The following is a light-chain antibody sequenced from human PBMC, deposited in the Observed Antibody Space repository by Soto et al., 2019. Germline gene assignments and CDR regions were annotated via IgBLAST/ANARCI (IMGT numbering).Light chain of an antibody. CDR1: SSDVGGFNY. Sequence: QSALTQPASVSASPGQSITISCTGTSSDVGGFNYVAWYQQHPGKVPRLMIYDVNNRPSGVSHRFSGSKSGSTASLTISGLQAEDEADYYCSSWTSSSTFILFGGGTKLTVL. V-gene: IGLV2-14*01. CDR3: SSWTSSSTFIL. CDR2: DVN. J-gene: IGLJ2*01.